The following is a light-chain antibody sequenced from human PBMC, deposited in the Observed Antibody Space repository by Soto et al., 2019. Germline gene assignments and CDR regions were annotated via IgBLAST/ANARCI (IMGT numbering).Light chain of an antibody. CDR2: EVS. CDR1: SSDVGGSDY. CDR3: TSFATTSSLVL. V-gene: IGLV2-14*01. Sequence: QSVLTQPASVSGSPGQSITISCTGTSSDVGGSDYVSWYQQHPGKAPKILIYEVSNRPSGVANRFSGSKSANTASLTVSGFQAEDEDDYYCTSFATTSSLVLFGGGTKLTVL. J-gene: IGLJ2*01.